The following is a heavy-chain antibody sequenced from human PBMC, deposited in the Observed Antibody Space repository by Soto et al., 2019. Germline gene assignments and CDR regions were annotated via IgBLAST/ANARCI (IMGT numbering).Heavy chain of an antibody. Sequence: EVQLVESGGGLVQPGGSLRLSCTVSGFTFSNLNMIWVRQAPGKGLEWVSYISSRSDTMYYADSVKGRFIISRDNAKNSLYLQMNSLRDEDTAVDYCAKKRSYSGWAPIWFDPWGQGTMVTVSS. V-gene: IGHV3-48*02. J-gene: IGHJ5*02. D-gene: IGHD5-12*01. CDR3: AKKRSYSGWAPIWFDP. CDR1: GFTFSNLN. CDR2: ISSRSDTM.